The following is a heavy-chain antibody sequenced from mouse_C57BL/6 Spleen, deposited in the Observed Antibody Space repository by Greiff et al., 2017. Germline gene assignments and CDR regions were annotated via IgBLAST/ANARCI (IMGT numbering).Heavy chain of an antibody. CDR1: GFTFSDYG. CDR3: ARTSYYGSSDY. CDR2: ISSGSSTI. D-gene: IGHD1-1*01. J-gene: IGHJ2*01. Sequence: DVKLVESGGGLVKPGGSLTLSCAASGFTFSDYGMHWVRQAPEKGLEWVAYISSGSSTIYYADTVKGRFTISRDNAKNTLFLQMTSLRTEDTAMYYCARTSYYGSSDYWGQGTTLTVSS. V-gene: IGHV5-17*01.